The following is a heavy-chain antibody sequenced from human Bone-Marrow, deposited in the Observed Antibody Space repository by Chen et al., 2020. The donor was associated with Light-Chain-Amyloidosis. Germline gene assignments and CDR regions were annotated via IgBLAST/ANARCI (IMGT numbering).Heavy chain of an antibody. CDR2: IWYDGSNK. J-gene: IGHJ6*02. CDR3: ARSPFDSSSSLYYYYYGMDV. CDR1: GFPFSSYA. D-gene: IGHD6-6*01. V-gene: IGHV3-33*01. Sequence: QVQLVESGGGVVQPGRSLRLSCAASGFPFSSYAMHWVRQAPGKGLEWVAVIWYDGSNKYYADSVKGRFTISRDNSKNTLYLQMNSLRAEDTAVYYCARSPFDSSSSLYYYYYGMDVWGQGTTVTVSS.